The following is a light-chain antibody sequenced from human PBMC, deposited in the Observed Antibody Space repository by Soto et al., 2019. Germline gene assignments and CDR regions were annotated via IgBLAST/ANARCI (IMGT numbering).Light chain of an antibody. Sequence: EIVLTQSPGTLSFSPGERATLSCRASQSVISTDLAWYQQKPGQAPRLLVYAASSRASGIPDRFSGSGSGTDFTLTISRLEPEDFAVYYCQQYGTSPPDFGGGTKVDIK. J-gene: IGKJ4*01. CDR2: AAS. CDR1: QSVISTD. CDR3: QQYGTSPPD. V-gene: IGKV3-20*01.